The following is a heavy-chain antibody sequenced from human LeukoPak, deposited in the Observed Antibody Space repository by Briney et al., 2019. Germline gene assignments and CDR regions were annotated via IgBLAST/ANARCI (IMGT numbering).Heavy chain of an antibody. CDR2: INHSGST. CDR1: GGSFSGYY. J-gene: IGHJ6*04. D-gene: IGHD2-2*01. V-gene: IGHV4-34*01. Sequence: PSETLSLTCAVYGGSFSGYYWSWIRQPPGKGLEWIGEINHSGSTNYNPSLKSRVTISVDTSKNQFSLKLSSVTAADTAVYYCASRIVVVPAAMLTGPDNYYYGMDVWGKGTTVTVSS. CDR3: ASRIVVVPAAMLTGPDNYYYGMDV.